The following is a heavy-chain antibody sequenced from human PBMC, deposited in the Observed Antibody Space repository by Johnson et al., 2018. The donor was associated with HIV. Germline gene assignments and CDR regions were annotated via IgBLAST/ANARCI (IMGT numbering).Heavy chain of an antibody. V-gene: IGHV3-7*01. CDR2: INQDGSTI. J-gene: IGHJ3*02. CDR3: ARGGWGDAFDI. CDR1: FTFSNHH. D-gene: IGHD3-16*01. Sequence: FTFSNHHMTWVRQAPGKGLEWVANINQDGSTIYYADSVKGRFTISRDNAKNSLYLQMNSLRAEDTAVYYCARGGWGDAFDIWGQGTMVTVSS.